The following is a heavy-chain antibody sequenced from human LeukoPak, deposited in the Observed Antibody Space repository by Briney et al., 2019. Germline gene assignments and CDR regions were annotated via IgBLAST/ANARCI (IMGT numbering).Heavy chain of an antibody. Sequence: GGSLRLSCAASGFTFSSYGMSWVRQAPGKGLEWVSAISGSGGSTYYADSVKGRFTISRDNSKNTLYLQMNSLRAEDTAVYYCAKGPLLWFGELLDAGWYFDLWGRGTLVTVSS. J-gene: IGHJ2*01. CDR3: AKGPLLWFGELLDAGWYFDL. CDR2: ISGSGGST. V-gene: IGHV3-23*01. D-gene: IGHD3-10*01. CDR1: GFTFSSYG.